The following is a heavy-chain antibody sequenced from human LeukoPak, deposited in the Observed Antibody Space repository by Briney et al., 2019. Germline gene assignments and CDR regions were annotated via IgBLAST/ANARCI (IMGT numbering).Heavy chain of an antibody. V-gene: IGHV4-61*02. CDR1: GGSISSGSYY. CDR3: ARGAPRWWFDP. CDR2: IYTSGNT. Sequence: KPSQTLSLTCTVSGGSISSGSYYWSWIRQPAGKGLEWIGRIYTSGNTNYNPSLKSRVTISVDTSKNQFSLKLSSVTAADTAIYYCARGAPRWWFDPWGQGILVTVSS. D-gene: IGHD4-23*01. J-gene: IGHJ5*02.